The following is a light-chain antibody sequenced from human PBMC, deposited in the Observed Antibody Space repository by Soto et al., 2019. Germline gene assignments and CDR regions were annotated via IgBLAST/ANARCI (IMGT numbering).Light chain of an antibody. V-gene: IGLV3-21*02. Sequence: SYELTQPPSVSVAPGQTARITCGGNNIGSKSVHWYQQKSGQAPVLVVYDDSDRPSGIPERFSGSKSGNTASLTMSGLQAEDEADYYCSSYTSSSTWVFGGGTKLTVL. CDR1: NIGSKS. CDR2: DDS. J-gene: IGLJ3*02. CDR3: SSYTSSSTWV.